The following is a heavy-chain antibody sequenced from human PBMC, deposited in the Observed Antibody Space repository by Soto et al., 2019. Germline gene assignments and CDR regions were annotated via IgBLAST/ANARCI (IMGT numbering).Heavy chain of an antibody. CDR1: GGTFSYS. CDR2: IIPIFDIT. Sequence: QVQLVQSGAEVKKPGSSVKVSCKASGGTFSYSISWVRQAPGQGLEWMGGIIPIFDITNYAQKFQGRVTITADESTSTAYMELSSLGSDDTAVYYCARPDEGGYSSNHHYYYALDVWGQGTTVTV. J-gene: IGHJ6*02. V-gene: IGHV1-69*01. CDR3: ARPDEGGYSSNHHYYYALDV. D-gene: IGHD3-22*01.